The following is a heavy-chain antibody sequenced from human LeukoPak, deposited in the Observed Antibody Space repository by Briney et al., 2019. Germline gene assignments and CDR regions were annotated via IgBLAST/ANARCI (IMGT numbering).Heavy chain of an antibody. D-gene: IGHD1-26*01. CDR2: ISGSGGST. J-gene: IGHJ4*02. CDR1: GFTFSSYA. Sequence: GVLRLSCAASGFTFSSYAMSWVRQAPGKGLEWVSAISGSGGSTYYADSMRGRFTISRDNSKNTLYLQMNSLRAEDTAVYYCAKDHELDYFDYWGQGTLVTVSS. V-gene: IGHV3-23*01. CDR3: AKDHELDYFDY.